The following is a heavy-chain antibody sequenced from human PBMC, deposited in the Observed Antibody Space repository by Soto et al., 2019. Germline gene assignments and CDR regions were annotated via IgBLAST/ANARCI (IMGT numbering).Heavy chain of an antibody. J-gene: IGHJ3*02. CDR2: IIPIFGTA. D-gene: IGHD3-22*01. CDR1: GGTFSSYA. V-gene: IGHV1-69*13. Sequence: GASVKVSCKASGGTFSSYAISWVRQAPGQGLEWMGGIIPIFGTANYAQKFQGRVTITADESTSTAYMELSSLRSEDTAVYYCARDYYDSSGYPPNHYDAFDIWGQGTMVT. CDR3: ARDYYDSSGYPPNHYDAFDI.